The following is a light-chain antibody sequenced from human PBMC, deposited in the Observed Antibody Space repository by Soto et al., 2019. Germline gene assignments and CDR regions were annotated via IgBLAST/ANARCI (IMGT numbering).Light chain of an antibody. Sequence: QSALTQPASVSGSPGQSITISCTGTSSDVGYYNYVSWYQQHPGKAPKLMIYDVSNRPSGVSNRFSGSKSGNTASLTISGLQAEDDADYYCSSYRSASTLFVFGSGTQLTVL. CDR1: SSDVGYYNY. J-gene: IGLJ7*01. CDR3: SSYRSASTLFV. V-gene: IGLV2-14*01. CDR2: DVS.